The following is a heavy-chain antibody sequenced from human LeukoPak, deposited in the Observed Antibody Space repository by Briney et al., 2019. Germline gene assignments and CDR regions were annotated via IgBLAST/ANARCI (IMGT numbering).Heavy chain of an antibody. J-gene: IGHJ4*02. V-gene: IGHV4-61*02. Sequence: PSQTLSLTCTVSGGSISSGSYYWSWIRQPAGKGLEWIGRIYTSGSTNYNPSLKSRVTISVDTSKNQFSLKLSSVTAADTAVYYCARVKGYSYAFYYFDYWGQGTLVTVSS. CDR3: ARVKGYSYAFYYFDY. CDR1: GGSISSGSYY. D-gene: IGHD5-18*01. CDR2: IYTSGST.